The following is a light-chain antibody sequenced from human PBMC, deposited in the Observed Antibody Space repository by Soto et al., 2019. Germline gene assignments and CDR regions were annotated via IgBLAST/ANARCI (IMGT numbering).Light chain of an antibody. CDR1: QSISRY. J-gene: IGKJ1*01. Sequence: DIQMTQSPSSLSASIGDRVTITCRSSQSISRYLNWYQQKPGKAPKLLIYTASSLQSGVPSRFSGSGSGTDFTLTISSRQPDDFATYYCQQSYSAPRTFGQGTKVEIK. CDR3: QQSYSAPRT. V-gene: IGKV1-39*01. CDR2: TAS.